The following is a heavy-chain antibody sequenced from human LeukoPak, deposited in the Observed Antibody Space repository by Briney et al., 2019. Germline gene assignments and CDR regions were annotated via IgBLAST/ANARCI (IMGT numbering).Heavy chain of an antibody. J-gene: IGHJ4*02. CDR1: GGSISGSNYY. V-gene: IGHV4-39*07. CDR3: VRDRDF. Sequence: PSETPSLTCTVSGGSISGSNYYWTWIRQPPGKGLEWIASIFYSGSTYYSPSLKSRITISVDTSKNQFSLKLTSLTAADTAVYYCVRDRDFWGQGTLVTVSS. CDR2: IFYSGST.